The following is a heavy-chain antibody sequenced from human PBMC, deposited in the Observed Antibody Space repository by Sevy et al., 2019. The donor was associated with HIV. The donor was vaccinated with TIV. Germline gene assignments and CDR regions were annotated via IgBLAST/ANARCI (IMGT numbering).Heavy chain of an antibody. Sequence: GGSLRLSCAASGFTFSSYAMSWVRQPPGKGLEWVSCIIGSGGRTYYAESVKGRFTISRDNAKNTLYLQMNNLRAEDTAVYYCAKDGHDYGDFYFNYWGQGTLVTVSS. CDR1: GFTFSSYA. J-gene: IGHJ4*02. CDR3: AKDGHDYGDFYFNY. D-gene: IGHD4-17*01. CDR2: IIGSGGRT. V-gene: IGHV3-23*01.